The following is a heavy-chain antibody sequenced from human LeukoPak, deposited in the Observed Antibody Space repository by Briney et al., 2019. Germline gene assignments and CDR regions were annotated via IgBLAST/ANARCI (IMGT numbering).Heavy chain of an antibody. Sequence: PSQTLSLTCTVSGGSISSGGYYWSWLRQHPGKGLEWIGYIYYSGSTYYNPSLKSRVTISVDTSKNQFSLKLSSVTAADTAVYYCARGYHYCSSTSCYTVGGNWFDPWGQGTLVTVSS. CDR2: IYYSGST. CDR3: ARGYHYCSSTSCYTVGGNWFDP. CDR1: GGSISSGGYY. D-gene: IGHD2-2*02. J-gene: IGHJ5*02. V-gene: IGHV4-31*03.